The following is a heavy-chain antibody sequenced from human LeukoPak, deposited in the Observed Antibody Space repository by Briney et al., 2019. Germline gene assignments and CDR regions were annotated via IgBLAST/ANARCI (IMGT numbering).Heavy chain of an antibody. Sequence: ASVTVSCKASGYTFPSYFMHWVRQAPGQGLEWMGIINPTGGSTTYAQKFQGRVTMTRDTSTSTVYMELSSLRSEDTAVYYCTRPDGADWGQGTLVTVSS. CDR3: TRPDGAD. J-gene: IGHJ4*02. D-gene: IGHD3-16*01. CDR2: INPTGGST. V-gene: IGHV1-46*01. CDR1: GYTFPSYF.